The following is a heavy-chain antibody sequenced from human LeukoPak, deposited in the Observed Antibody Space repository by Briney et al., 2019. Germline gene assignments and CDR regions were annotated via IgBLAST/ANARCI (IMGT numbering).Heavy chain of an antibody. V-gene: IGHV4-59*01. CDR2: IYYSGST. J-gene: IGHJ3*02. CDR3: ARVLSLLDAFDI. CDR1: GGSISSYY. Sequence: SETLSLTCTVSGGSISSYYWSWIRQPPGKGLEWIGYIYYSGSTNYNPSLKSRVTISVDTSKNQFSLKLTSVTAADTAVYYCARVLSLLDAFDIWGQGTMVTVSS.